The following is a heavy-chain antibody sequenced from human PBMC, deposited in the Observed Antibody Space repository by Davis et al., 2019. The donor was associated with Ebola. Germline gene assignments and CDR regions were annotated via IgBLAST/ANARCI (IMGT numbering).Heavy chain of an antibody. J-gene: IGHJ3*02. CDR3: VKDRRGSYAFDI. CDR2: IHDIGGTK. V-gene: IGHV3-64D*06. D-gene: IGHD1-26*01. Sequence: PGGSLRPSCPPSGFTFNNYAMHWVRQAPGRGLDFVSGIHDIGGTKHYADSVKGRFTISRDDSRSTVYRQRSSLTVEDTALYYCVKDRRGSYAFDIWGQGTMVTVSS. CDR1: GFTFNNYA.